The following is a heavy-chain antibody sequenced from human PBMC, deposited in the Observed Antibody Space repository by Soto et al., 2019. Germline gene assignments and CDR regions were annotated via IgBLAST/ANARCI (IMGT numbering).Heavy chain of an antibody. D-gene: IGHD3-9*01. V-gene: IGHV3-7*03. CDR3: ARGGGYYDILTGFPPGRYYYYGMDV. CDR2: IKQDGSEK. CDR1: GFTFSSYW. Sequence: GGSLRLSCAASGFTFSSYWMSWVRQAPGKGLEWVANIKQDGSEKYYVDSVKGRFTISRDNAKNSLYLQMNSLRAEDTAVYYCARGGGYYDILTGFPPGRYYYYGMDVWGQGTTVTVPS. J-gene: IGHJ6*02.